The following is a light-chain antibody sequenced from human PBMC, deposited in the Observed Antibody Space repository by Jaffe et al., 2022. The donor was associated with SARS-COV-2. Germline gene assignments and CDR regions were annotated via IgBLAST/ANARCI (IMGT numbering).Light chain of an antibody. CDR1: QSVLYSSNNKNY. V-gene: IGKV4-1*01. CDR2: WAS. Sequence: DIVMTQSPDSLAVSLGERATINCKSSQSVLYSSNNKNYLAWYQQNPGQPPKLLIYWASTRESGVPDRFSGSGSGTDFTLTISSLQAEDVAVYYCQQYYNIPRTFGQGTKVEIK. CDR3: QQYYNIPRT. J-gene: IGKJ1*01.